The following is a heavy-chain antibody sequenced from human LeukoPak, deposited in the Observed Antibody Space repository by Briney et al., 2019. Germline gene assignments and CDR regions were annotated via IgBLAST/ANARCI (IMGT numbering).Heavy chain of an antibody. Sequence: GGSLRLSCAASGFTFSSYAMSWVRQAPGKGLEWISAISGGGGSTYYADSVKGRFTISRDNSKNTLYLQMNSLRAEDTAVYYCAKDHTPSSWYPSGYWGQGTLVTVSS. V-gene: IGHV3-23*01. D-gene: IGHD6-13*01. CDR3: AKDHTPSSWYPSGY. CDR2: ISGGGGST. CDR1: GFTFSSYA. J-gene: IGHJ4*02.